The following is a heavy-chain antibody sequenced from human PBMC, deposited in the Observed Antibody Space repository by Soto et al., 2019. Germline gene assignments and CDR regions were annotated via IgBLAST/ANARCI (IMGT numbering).Heavy chain of an antibody. CDR2: IRSKAYGGTT. Sequence: PGGSLRLSXTASGFTFGDYAMSWVRQAPGKGLEWVGFIRSKAYGGTTEYAASVKGRFTISRDDSKSIAYLQMNSLKTEDTAVYYCTSSDGYLAYWGQGTLVTVSS. CDR1: GFTFGDYA. D-gene: IGHD2-8*01. V-gene: IGHV3-49*04. CDR3: TSSDGYLAY. J-gene: IGHJ4*02.